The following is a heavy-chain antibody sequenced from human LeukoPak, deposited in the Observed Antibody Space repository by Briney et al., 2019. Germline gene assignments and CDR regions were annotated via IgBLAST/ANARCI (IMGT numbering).Heavy chain of an antibody. D-gene: IGHD4-11*01. J-gene: IGHJ4*02. CDR1: GFTFSDYA. Sequence: GGSLRLSCVASGFTFSDYAMNWVRQAPGKGLEWVSTFKTKYNQVYYAESVRGRFTISTDNSKNTVYLQMNSLRAEDTALYYCARSVPDYTRFDYWGQGALVAVSS. V-gene: IGHV3-23*05. CDR3: ARSVPDYTRFDY. CDR2: FKTKYNQV.